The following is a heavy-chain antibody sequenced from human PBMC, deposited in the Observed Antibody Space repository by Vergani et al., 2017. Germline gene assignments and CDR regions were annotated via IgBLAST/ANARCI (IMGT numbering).Heavy chain of an antibody. CDR3: AKHFRGWGIDY. CDR1: GFTLSNYD. CDR2: IQFDGSNQ. Sequence: QVQLVESGGGVVQRGGSLRLSCATSGFTLSNYDMQGIRQWPGKGLEFVAFIQFDGSNQYYADSVKGRFTLSRDFSKNTLYLQMNSLRTDDTATYYCAKHFRGWGIDYWGQGTQVIVSS. J-gene: IGHJ4*02. V-gene: IGHV3-30*02. D-gene: IGHD3-16*01.